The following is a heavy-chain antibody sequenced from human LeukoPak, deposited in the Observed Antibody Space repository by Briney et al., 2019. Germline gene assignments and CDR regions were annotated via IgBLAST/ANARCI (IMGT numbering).Heavy chain of an antibody. D-gene: IGHD3-22*01. CDR2: ISGSGGST. J-gene: IGHJ4*02. V-gene: IGHV3-23*01. CDR1: GFTFSSYA. CDR3: AKRVVVVIKEYYFDY. Sequence: PGGSLRLSCAASGFTFSSYAMSWVRQAPGKGLEWVSAISGSGGSTYYADSVKGRFTISRDNSKNTLYLQMNSLRAEDTAVYYCAKRVVVVIKEYYFDYWGQGTLVTVPS.